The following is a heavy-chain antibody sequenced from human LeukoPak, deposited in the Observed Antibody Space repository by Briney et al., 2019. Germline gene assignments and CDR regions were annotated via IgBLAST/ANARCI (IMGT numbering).Heavy chain of an antibody. CDR3: ARDFSAYPSYYYYYYYMDV. CDR1: GGTFSSYA. Sequence: ASVKVSCKASGGTFSSYAISWVRQAPGQGLEWMGRIIPIFGTANYAQKFQGRVTITTDESTSTAYMELSSLRSEDTAVYYCARDFSAYPSYYYYYYYMDVWGKGTTVTVSS. V-gene: IGHV1-69*05. CDR2: IIPIFGTA. J-gene: IGHJ6*03. D-gene: IGHD2/OR15-2a*01.